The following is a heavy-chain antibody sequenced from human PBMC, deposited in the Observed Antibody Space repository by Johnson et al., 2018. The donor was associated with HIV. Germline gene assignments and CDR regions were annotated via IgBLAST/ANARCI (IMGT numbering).Heavy chain of an antibody. J-gene: IGHJ3*01. D-gene: IGHD3-10*01. V-gene: IGHV3-30-3*01. CDR2: ISYDGSSE. CDR1: GFTFSSYA. CDR3: ARGSVGDLSLDAFDF. Sequence: QVQLVESGGGVVQPGRSLRLSCAASGFTFSSYAMHWVRQAPGKGLEWVAVISYDGSSEYYADSVKGRFTISRDNSKNTLYLQVNSLRVEDTAVYYCARGSVGDLSLDAFDFWGQGTMVTVSS.